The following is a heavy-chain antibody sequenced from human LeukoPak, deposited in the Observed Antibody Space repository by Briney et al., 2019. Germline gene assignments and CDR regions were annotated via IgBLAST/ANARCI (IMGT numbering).Heavy chain of an antibody. J-gene: IGHJ4*02. CDR2: IDSSGSSI. D-gene: IGHD3-10*01. Sequence: GGSLRLSCAVSGFTFSSYEMNWVRQAPGKGLEWVSYIDSSGSSICYADSVKGRFTISRDNAKNSLYLHMNSLRAEDTAVYYCARDYYGSGLDYFDYWGQGTLVTVSS. CDR1: GFTFSSYE. CDR3: ARDYYGSGLDYFDY. V-gene: IGHV3-48*03.